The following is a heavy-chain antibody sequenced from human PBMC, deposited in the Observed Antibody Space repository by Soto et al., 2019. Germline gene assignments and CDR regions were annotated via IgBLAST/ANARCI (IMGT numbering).Heavy chain of an antibody. CDR3: AISRFGHPGPPFDY. D-gene: IGHD3-16*01. J-gene: IGHJ4*02. Sequence: PSETLSLTCTVSGGSISSGDYYWSWIRQPPGKGLEWIGYIYYSGSTYYNPSLKSRVTISVDTSKNQFSLKLSSVTAADTAVYYCAISRFGHPGPPFDYWGQGTLVTSPQ. V-gene: IGHV4-30-4*01. CDR1: GGSISSGDYY. CDR2: IYYSGST.